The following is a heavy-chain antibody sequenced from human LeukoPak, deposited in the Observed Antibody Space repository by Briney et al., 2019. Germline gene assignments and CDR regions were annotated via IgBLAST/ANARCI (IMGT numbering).Heavy chain of an antibody. V-gene: IGHV4-34*01. CDR1: GGSFSGYY. CDR3: ARVDGLRHQSDY. D-gene: IGHD5-12*01. CDR2: INHSGST. Sequence: SETLSLTCAVYGGSFSGYYWSWIRQPPGKGLEWIGGINHSGSTNYNPSLKSLVTISVDTSKNQFSLKLSSVTAADTAVYYCARVDGLRHQSDYWGQGTLVTVSS. J-gene: IGHJ4*02.